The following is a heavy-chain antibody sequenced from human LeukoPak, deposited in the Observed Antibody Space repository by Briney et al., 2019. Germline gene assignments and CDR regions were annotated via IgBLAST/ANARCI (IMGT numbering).Heavy chain of an antibody. CDR1: GFTFSSYE. Sequence: PGGSLRLSCAAYGFTFSSYEMNWVRQAPGKGLEWVPYISSSGSTIYYADSVKGRFTISRDNAKNSLYLQMNSLRAEDTAVYYCARDRDHWYVDLWGRGTLVSVSS. V-gene: IGHV3-48*03. D-gene: IGHD3-10*01. J-gene: IGHJ2*01. CDR2: ISSSGSTI. CDR3: ARDRDHWYVDL.